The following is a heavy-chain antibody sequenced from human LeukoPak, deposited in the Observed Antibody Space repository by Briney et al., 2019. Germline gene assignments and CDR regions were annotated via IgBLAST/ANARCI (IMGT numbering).Heavy chain of an antibody. D-gene: IGHD6-19*01. V-gene: IGHV4-39*01. J-gene: IGHJ4*02. CDR2: IYYSGNT. CDR1: GGSISTSAYY. CDR3: ARLIAVAGTWDVFDY. Sequence: PSETLSLTCIVSGGSISTSAYYWGWIRQPPGEGLQWIGSIYYSGNTYYNSSLKSRVTISVDTSTSQFSLRLSSVTAADTAVYYCARLIAVAGTWDVFDYWGQGTLVTVSS.